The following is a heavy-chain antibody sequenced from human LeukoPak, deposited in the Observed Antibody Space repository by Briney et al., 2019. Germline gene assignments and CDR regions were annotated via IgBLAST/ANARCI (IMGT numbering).Heavy chain of an antibody. CDR2: IDSVDGA. CDR1: GFTVSSNY. Sequence: GGSLRLSCAASGFTVSSNYTSWVRQAPGKGLEWVSVIDSVDGAYYADSVKGRFIISRDNSKNTLYLQMNSLRAEDTAVYYCARAQFEPYYFDYWGQGTLVTVSS. CDR3: ARAQFEPYYFDY. J-gene: IGHJ4*02. V-gene: IGHV3-53*01. D-gene: IGHD3-10*01.